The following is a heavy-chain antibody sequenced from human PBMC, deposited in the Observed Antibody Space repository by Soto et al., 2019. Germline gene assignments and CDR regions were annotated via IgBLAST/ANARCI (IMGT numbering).Heavy chain of an antibody. V-gene: IGHV1-2*02. D-gene: IGHD4-17*01. CDR3: ARVISNYGAGFYFDY. J-gene: IGHJ4*02. CDR1: GYTFTGYY. CDR2: INPNSGGT. Sequence: VASVKVSCKASGYTFTGYYMHWVRQAPGQGLEWMGWINPNSGGTNYTQKFQGRVTMTRDTSISTAYMELSRLRSDDTAVYYCARVISNYGAGFYFDYWGQGTLVTVSS.